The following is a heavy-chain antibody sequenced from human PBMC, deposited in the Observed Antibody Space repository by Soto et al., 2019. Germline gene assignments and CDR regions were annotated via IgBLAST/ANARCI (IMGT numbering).Heavy chain of an antibody. D-gene: IGHD3-9*01. J-gene: IGHJ6*02. Sequence: PGGSLRLSCAASGFTFSNAWMSWVRQAPGKGLEWVGRIKSKTDGGTTDYAAPVKGRFTISRDDSKNTLYLQMNSLKTEDTAVYYCTTFWLPIYYYYGMDVWGQGTTVTVSS. CDR1: GFTFSNAW. CDR2: IKSKTDGGTT. CDR3: TTFWLPIYYYYGMDV. V-gene: IGHV3-15*01.